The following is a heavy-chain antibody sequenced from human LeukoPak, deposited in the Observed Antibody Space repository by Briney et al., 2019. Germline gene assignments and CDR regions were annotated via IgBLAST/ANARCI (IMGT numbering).Heavy chain of an antibody. V-gene: IGHV3-74*01. CDR2: INGDGSST. CDR1: GFTFSFYW. CDR3: ASGGCPPQAISDACDI. J-gene: IGHJ3*02. Sequence: PGGSLRLSCAASGFTFSFYWMHWVRQAPGKGLVRVSRINGDGSSTIYADSVKGRLTISRDNAKNTLYLQMNSLRAEDTAVYYCASGGCPPQAISDACDIWGQGTMVTVSS.